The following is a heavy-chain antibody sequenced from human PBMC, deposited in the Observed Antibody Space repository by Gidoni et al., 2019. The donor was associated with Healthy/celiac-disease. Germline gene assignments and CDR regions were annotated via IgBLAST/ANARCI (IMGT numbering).Heavy chain of an antibody. V-gene: IGHV3-33*01. Sequence: HVQLVESGGGVVQPGRSLRLSCAASGFTFRSYGMPWVRQAPGKGLEWVAVIWYDGSNKYYADSVKGRCTISRDNSKNTLYLQMNSLRAEDTAVYYCARVSSPDIVVVPAASPLGYWGQGTLVTVSS. J-gene: IGHJ4*02. CDR3: ARVSSPDIVVVPAASPLGY. D-gene: IGHD2-2*01. CDR1: GFTFRSYG. CDR2: IWYDGSNK.